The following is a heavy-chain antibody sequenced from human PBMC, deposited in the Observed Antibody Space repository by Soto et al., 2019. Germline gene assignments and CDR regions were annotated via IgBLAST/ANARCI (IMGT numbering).Heavy chain of an antibody. V-gene: IGHV3-48*01. CDR2: ITSDTKTI. J-gene: IGHJ4*02. CDR1: GFRFSIYS. CDR3: XRSVEGPFDY. Sequence: EVQLVESGGNLVQPGGSLRLSCAASGFRFSIYSMNWVRQAPGKGLEWSAYITSDTKTIKYADSVKVRFNISRDNGKXXXXXXXXXXXXXXXXXXYCXRSVEGPFDYWGQGTVVT. D-gene: IGHD6-19*01.